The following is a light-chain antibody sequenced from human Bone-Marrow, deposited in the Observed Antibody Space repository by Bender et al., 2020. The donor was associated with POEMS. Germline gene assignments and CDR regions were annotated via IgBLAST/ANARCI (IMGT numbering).Light chain of an antibody. CDR2: DDS. V-gene: IGLV3-21*02. J-gene: IGLJ2*01. CDR1: KIGRIS. Sequence: SYVLTQPPSVSVAPGQTATLTCGGSKIGRISVHWYQQKPGHAPVLVVYDDSDRPSGIPERFSGANSGDTATLTISRAEAGDEADYYCQVWDSSRDHLVFAGGTRLTVL. CDR3: QVWDSSRDHLV.